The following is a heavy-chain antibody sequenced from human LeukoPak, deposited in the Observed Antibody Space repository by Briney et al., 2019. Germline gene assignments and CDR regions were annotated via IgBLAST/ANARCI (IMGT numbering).Heavy chain of an antibody. CDR2: XXGXXXXT. V-gene: IGHV3-23*01. CDR3: AKPLVSXYYDSSGYWGY. Sequence: PGGSLXLSCAASGFTFSXYAXXXXXQXPGXXXXXXXXXXGXXXXTXXSDSXKGRXXXXXXNSKNTLYVQMNSLRAEDTAVYYCAKPLVSXYYDSSGYWGYWGQGTLVTVSS. CDR1: GFTFSXYA. D-gene: IGHD3-22*01. J-gene: IGHJ4*02.